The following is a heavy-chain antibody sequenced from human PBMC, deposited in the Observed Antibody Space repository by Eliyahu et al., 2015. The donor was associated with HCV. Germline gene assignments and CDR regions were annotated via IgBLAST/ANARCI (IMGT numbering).Heavy chain of an antibody. V-gene: IGHV4-39*01. CDR2: VSYGGXP. CDR1: GGSISXXAYX. Sequence: QLQLQESGPGLVKPSETLSLTCTXSGGSISXXAYXXGWXRQPPGKGLEWXGSVSYGGXPYYNPSLKSRVTISVDTSKNQFSLRLRSVTAADTAVYYCAGQPVAGGYTYGHHFDSWGRGTLVTFFS. J-gene: IGHJ4*02. D-gene: IGHD5-18*01. CDR3: AGQPVAGGYTYGHHFDS.